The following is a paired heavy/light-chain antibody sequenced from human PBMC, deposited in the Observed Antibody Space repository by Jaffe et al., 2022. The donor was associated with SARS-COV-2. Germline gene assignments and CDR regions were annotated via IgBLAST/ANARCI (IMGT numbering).Light chain of an antibody. CDR1: ALPKQY. J-gene: IGLJ1*01. V-gene: IGLV3-25*03. Sequence: SYELTQPPSVSVSPGQTARITCSGDALPKQYAYWYQQKPGQAPVLVIYKDSERPSGIPERFSGSSSGTTVTLTISGVQAEDEADYYCQSADSSGTYKVFGTGTKVTVL. CDR2: KDS. CDR3: QSADSSGTYKV.
Heavy chain of an antibody. J-gene: IGHJ6*02. CDR2: MNPNSGNT. CDR3: ARVGYCSGGSCYSDYYYYGMDV. CDR1: GYTFTSYD. D-gene: IGHD2-15*01. Sequence: QVQLVQSGAEVKKPGASVKVSCKASGYTFTSYDINWVRQATGQGLEWMGWMNPNSGNTGYAQKFQGRVTMTRNTSISTAYMELSSLRSEDTAVYYCARVGYCSGGSCYSDYYYYGMDVWGQGTTVTVSS. V-gene: IGHV1-8*01.